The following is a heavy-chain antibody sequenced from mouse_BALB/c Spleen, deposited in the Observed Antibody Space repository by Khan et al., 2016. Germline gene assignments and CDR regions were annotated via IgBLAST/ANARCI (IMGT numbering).Heavy chain of an antibody. CDR2: IWSDGST. CDR3: ARQGGLLRTLYAMDY. Sequence: QVQLKESGPGLVAPSQSLSITCTISGFSLTSYGVHWVRQPPGKGLEWLVVIWSDGSTTYNSALKSRLSISKDNSKSQVFLKMNSLQTDDTAMYYCARQGGLLRTLYAMDYWGQGTSVTVSS. CDR1: GFSLTSYG. J-gene: IGHJ4*01. V-gene: IGHV2-6-1*01. D-gene: IGHD2-3*01.